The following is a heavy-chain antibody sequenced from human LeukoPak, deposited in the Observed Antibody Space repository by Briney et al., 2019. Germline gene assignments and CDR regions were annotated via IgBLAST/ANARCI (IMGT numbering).Heavy chain of an antibody. Sequence: RPSETLSLTCTVSGGSISSYYWSWIRQPPGKGLEWIGYIYYSGSTNYNPSLKSRVTISVDTSKNQFSLKLSSVTAADTAVYYCARYSEGRGGDFFDYWGQGTLVTVSS. D-gene: IGHD2-21*01. V-gene: IGHV4-59*01. CDR2: IYYSGST. CDR1: GGSISSYY. J-gene: IGHJ4*02. CDR3: ARYSEGRGGDFFDY.